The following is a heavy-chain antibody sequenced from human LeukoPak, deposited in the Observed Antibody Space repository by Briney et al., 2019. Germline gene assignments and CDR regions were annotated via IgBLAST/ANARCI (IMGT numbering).Heavy chain of an antibody. CDR1: GGSISSYY. D-gene: IGHD6-6*01. V-gene: IGHV4-59*01. CDR3: ARVDVAARRSYYFDY. Sequence: PSETLSLTCTVSGGSISSYYWSWIRQPPGKGLEWIGYIYYSGSTNYNPSLKSRVTISVDTSKNQFSLKLSSVTAADTAVYYCARVDVAARRSYYFDYWGQGTLVTVSS. J-gene: IGHJ4*02. CDR2: IYYSGST.